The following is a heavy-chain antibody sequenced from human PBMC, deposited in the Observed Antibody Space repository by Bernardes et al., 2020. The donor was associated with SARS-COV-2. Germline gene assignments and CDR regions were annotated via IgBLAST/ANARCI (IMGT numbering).Heavy chain of an antibody. Sequence: SLRLSCVASGFTFSSYEMNWVRQAPGKGLEWVSYISSSSGTTIYYADSVKGRFTISRDNAKNSLFLQMNSLRAEDTAVYFCARASFRFGLNYFDYWGQGTLVTVSS. CDR3: ARASFRFGLNYFDY. CDR2: ISSSSGTTI. J-gene: IGHJ4*02. D-gene: IGHD3-16*01. V-gene: IGHV3-48*03. CDR1: GFTFSSYE.